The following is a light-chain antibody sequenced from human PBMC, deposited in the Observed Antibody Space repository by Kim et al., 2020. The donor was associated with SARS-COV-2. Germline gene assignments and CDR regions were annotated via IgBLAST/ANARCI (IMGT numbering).Light chain of an antibody. J-gene: IGKJ2*01. CDR1: QSVLYSSNNKNY. V-gene: IGKV4-1*01. CDR3: QQSYSIPPT. Sequence: DIVMTQSPDSLAVSLGERATINCKSSQSVLYSSNNKNYLAWYQQKPGQPPKALIYWASTRESGVPDRFSGSGSGTDFTLTISSLQAEDVAVYFCQQSYSIPPTFGQGTKLE. CDR2: WAS.